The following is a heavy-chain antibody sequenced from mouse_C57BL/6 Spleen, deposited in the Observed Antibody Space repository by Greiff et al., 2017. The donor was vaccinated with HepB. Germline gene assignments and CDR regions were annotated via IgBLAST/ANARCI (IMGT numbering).Heavy chain of an antibody. Sequence: EVQLQQSVAELVRPGASVKLSCTASGFTIKNTYMHWVKQRPEQGLEWIGKIDPANGNTKYAPKFQGKATITADTSSNTAYLQLRSLTSEDTAIYYCARATVVARYFDVWGTGTTVTVSS. V-gene: IGHV14-3*01. CDR1: GFTIKNTY. CDR3: ARATVVARYFDV. J-gene: IGHJ1*03. D-gene: IGHD1-1*01. CDR2: IDPANGNT.